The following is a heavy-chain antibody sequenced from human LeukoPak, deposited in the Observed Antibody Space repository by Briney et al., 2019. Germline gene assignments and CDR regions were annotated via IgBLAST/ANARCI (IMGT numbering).Heavy chain of an antibody. CDR3: AREGGGSSDLFYYYMDV. CDR1: GFSLSSYA. CDR2: IRGSGATT. D-gene: IGHD5-12*01. Sequence: GGSLRLSCAACGFSLSSYAVSWVRQAPGKGLEWVSGIRGSGATTYYADSVKGRFTISRDNFKNTLYLQMNSLRAEDTAEYYCAREGGGSSDLFYYYMDVWGKGTTVTISS. V-gene: IGHV3-23*01. J-gene: IGHJ6*03.